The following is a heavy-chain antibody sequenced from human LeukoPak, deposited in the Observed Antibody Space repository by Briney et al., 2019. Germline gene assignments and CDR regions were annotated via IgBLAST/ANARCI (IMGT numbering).Heavy chain of an antibody. D-gene: IGHD3-10*01. J-gene: IGHJ4*02. V-gene: IGHV4-59*01. CDR1: GGSISSYY. CDR3: ARASMVRGVHFDY. Sequence: PSETLSLTCTVSGGSISSYYWSWLRQPPGKGLEWIGYIYYSGSTNYNPSLKSRVTISVDTSKNQFSLKLSSVTAADTAVYYCARASMVRGVHFDYWGQGTLVTVSS. CDR2: IYYSGST.